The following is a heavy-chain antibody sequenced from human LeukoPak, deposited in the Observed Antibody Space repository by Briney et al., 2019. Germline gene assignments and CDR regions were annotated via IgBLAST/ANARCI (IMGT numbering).Heavy chain of an antibody. CDR1: GYNFTIYW. CDR3: AIFDFLFGEIDNWFDP. D-gene: IGHD3-16*01. J-gene: IGHJ5*02. V-gene: IGHV5-51*01. CDR2: IYPGDSDT. Sequence: GESLKISCKGSGYNFTIYWIGWVRQMPGKGLEWMGIIYPGDSDTRYSPSFQGQVTISVDKSISTAYLQWSSLKASDTAMYYCAIFDFLFGEIDNWFDPWGQGTQVTVSS.